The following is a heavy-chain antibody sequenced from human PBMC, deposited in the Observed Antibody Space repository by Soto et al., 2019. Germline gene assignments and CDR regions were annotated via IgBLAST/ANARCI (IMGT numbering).Heavy chain of an antibody. CDR3: ARDTEDIAAAGYDLYYYYYGMDV. J-gene: IGHJ6*02. Sequence: ASVKVSCKASGYTFTSYAMHWVRQAPGQRLEWMGWINAGNGNTKYSQKFQGRVTITRDTYASTAYMELSSLRSEDTAVYYCARDTEDIAAAGYDLYYYYYGMDVWGQGTTVTVSS. CDR1: GYTFTSYA. D-gene: IGHD6-13*01. CDR2: INAGNGNT. V-gene: IGHV1-3*01.